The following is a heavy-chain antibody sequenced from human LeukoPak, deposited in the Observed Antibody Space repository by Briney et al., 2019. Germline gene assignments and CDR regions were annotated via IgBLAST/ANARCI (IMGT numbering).Heavy chain of an antibody. CDR3: ARGWASSWYYFDF. J-gene: IGHJ4*02. D-gene: IGHD2-2*01. V-gene: IGHV4-59*01. CDR1: GGSMRNYY. Sequence: SEALSLTCAVSGGSMRNYYWSWIRHPPGKGLEWIGYTYDSGSSSYNPSLRSRVSISIDTSKNQFSLNLSSVTAADTAVYYCARGWASSWYYFDFWGQGTLVTVSS. CDR2: TYDSGSS.